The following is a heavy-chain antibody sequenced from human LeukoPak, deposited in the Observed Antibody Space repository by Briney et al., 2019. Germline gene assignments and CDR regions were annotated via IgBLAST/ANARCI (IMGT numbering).Heavy chain of an antibody. Sequence: ASVKVSCKASGYTFTSYYMHWVRQAPGQGLEWMGIINPSGDSTSYAQKFQGRVTMTRDMSTSTVYMELSSLRSEDTAVYYCARPRVGATYYFDYWGQGTLVTVSS. CDR2: INPSGDST. CDR3: ARPRVGATYYFDY. CDR1: GYTFTSYY. J-gene: IGHJ4*02. V-gene: IGHV1-46*01. D-gene: IGHD1-26*01.